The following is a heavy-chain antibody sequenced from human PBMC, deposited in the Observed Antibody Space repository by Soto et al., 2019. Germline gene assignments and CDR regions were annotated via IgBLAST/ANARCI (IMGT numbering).Heavy chain of an antibody. J-gene: IGHJ3*02. Sequence: ASVKVSCKASGYTFTSYGISWVRQAPGQGLEWMGWISAYNGNTNYAQKLQGRVTMTTDTSTSTAYMKLRSLRSDDTAVYYCAREREVYGGLNAFDIWGQGTMVTVSS. D-gene: IGHD2-8*01. CDR3: AREREVYGGLNAFDI. V-gene: IGHV1-18*01. CDR2: ISAYNGNT. CDR1: GYTFTSYG.